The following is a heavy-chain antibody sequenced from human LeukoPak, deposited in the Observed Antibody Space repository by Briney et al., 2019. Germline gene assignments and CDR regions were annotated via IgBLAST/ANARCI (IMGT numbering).Heavy chain of an antibody. V-gene: IGHV3-21*01. J-gene: IGHJ4*02. Sequence: GGSLRLSCAASGFTFSSYSMNWVRQAPGKGLEWVSSISSSSSYIYYADSVKGRFTISRDNAKNSPYLQMNSLRAEDTAVYYCARLRRGGIVVVPAAQVDYWGQGTLVTVSS. CDR1: GFTFSSYS. D-gene: IGHD2-2*01. CDR2: ISSSSSYI. CDR3: ARLRRGGIVVVPAAQVDY.